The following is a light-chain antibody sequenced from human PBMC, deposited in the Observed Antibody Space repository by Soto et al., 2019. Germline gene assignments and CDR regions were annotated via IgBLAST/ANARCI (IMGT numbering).Light chain of an antibody. Sequence: DMQMTQSPSSVSASVGDSVNIXXRASQSISSYLNWYQQKPGKAPKLXIYAASSLQSGVPSRFSGSGSGTDFTLTISSLQPEDFATYYCQQSYSTPLTFGGGTKVDIK. V-gene: IGKV1-39*01. CDR3: QQSYSTPLT. J-gene: IGKJ4*01. CDR2: AAS. CDR1: QSISSY.